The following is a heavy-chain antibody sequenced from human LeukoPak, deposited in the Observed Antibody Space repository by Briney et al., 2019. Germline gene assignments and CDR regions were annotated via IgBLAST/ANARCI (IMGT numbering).Heavy chain of an antibody. CDR2: IYPGDSDT. Sequence: GESLKISCKGSGYSFTSYWIGWVRQMPGKGLEWMGIIYPGDSDTRYSPSFQGQVTISADKSISTAYLQWSSLKASDTVMYYCARASMVRGVINPGDYWGQGTLVTVSS. CDR1: GYSFTSYW. CDR3: ARASMVRGVINPGDY. D-gene: IGHD3-10*01. V-gene: IGHV5-51*01. J-gene: IGHJ4*02.